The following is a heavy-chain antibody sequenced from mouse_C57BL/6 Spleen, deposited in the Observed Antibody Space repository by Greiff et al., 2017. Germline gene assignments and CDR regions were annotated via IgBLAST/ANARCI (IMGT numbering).Heavy chain of an antibody. V-gene: IGHV14-4*01. Sequence: VQLQQSGAELVRPGASVKLSCTASGFNIKDDYMHWVKQRPEQGLEWIGWIDPENGDTEYASKFQGKATIPADTSSNTAYLQLSSLTSEDTAVYYCTTPAEYDYLAWFAYWGQGTLVTVSA. CDR2: IDPENGDT. CDR1: GFNIKDDY. J-gene: IGHJ3*01. CDR3: TTPAEYDYLAWFAY. D-gene: IGHD2-4*01.